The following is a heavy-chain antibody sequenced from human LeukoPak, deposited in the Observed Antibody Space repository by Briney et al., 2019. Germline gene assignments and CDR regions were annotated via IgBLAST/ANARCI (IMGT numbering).Heavy chain of an antibody. CDR2: ISSSSSHI. CDR3: ATDHDYYYDSSGHPSI. Sequence: GGSLRLSCAASGFTFSSYIMNWVRQAPGKGLEWVSSISSSSSHIYYADSVKGRFTISRDNAKNSLYLQMNSLRAEDTAVYYCATDHDYYYDSSGHPSIWGQGTMVTVSS. J-gene: IGHJ3*02. CDR1: GFTFSSYI. V-gene: IGHV3-21*01. D-gene: IGHD3-22*01.